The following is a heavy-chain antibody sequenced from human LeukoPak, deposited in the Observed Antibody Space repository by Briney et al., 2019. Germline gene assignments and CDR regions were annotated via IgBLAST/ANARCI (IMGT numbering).Heavy chain of an antibody. V-gene: IGHV3-23*01. Sequence: GGSLRLSCAASGFTFSSYAMSWVRQAPGKGLEWVSAISGSGGNTYYADSVKGRFTISRDNSKNTLYLQMNSLKAEDTAVYYCAKDLSGYDILTGYYSFDYWGQGTLVTVSS. CDR1: GFTFSSYA. J-gene: IGHJ4*02. CDR3: AKDLSGYDILTGYYSFDY. D-gene: IGHD3-9*01. CDR2: ISGSGGNT.